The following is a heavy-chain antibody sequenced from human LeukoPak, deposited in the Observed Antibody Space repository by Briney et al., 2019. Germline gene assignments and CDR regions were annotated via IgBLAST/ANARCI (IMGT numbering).Heavy chain of an antibody. D-gene: IGHD2-15*01. J-gene: IGHJ4*02. V-gene: IGHV1-69*13. CDR1: GGTFSTYA. CDR3: ARAGEYCSGSSCYSGVYFGY. Sequence: RASVKVSCKASGGTFSTYAFNWVRQVAGQGLEWMGGIFPIFGTTKYAQNFQGRLTITADESTISVYMELHNLRSEDTALYYCARAGEYCSGSSCYSGVYFGYWGQGTLVTVSS. CDR2: IFPIFGTT.